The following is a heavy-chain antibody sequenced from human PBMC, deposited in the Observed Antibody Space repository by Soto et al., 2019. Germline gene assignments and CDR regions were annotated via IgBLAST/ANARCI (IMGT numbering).Heavy chain of an antibody. CDR1: GYTFTGYY. D-gene: IGHD5-18*01. CDR3: ARGRGYSDCQDYFDY. CDR2: INPNSGGT. J-gene: IGHJ4*02. Sequence: QVQLVQSGAEVKKPGASVKVSCKASGYTFTGYYMHWVRQAPGQGLEWMGWINPNSGGTNYAQKFQGRVTMTRDTSISTAYMELSRLRSYDTAVYYGARGRGYSDCQDYFDYWGQGTLVTVSS. V-gene: IGHV1-2*02.